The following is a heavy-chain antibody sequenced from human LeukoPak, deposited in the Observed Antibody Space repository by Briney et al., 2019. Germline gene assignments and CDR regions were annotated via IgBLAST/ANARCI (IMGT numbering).Heavy chain of an antibody. CDR1: GYTFTGYY. V-gene: IGHV1-18*04. CDR2: ISAYNGNT. CDR3: AREGYYDSSGYVDY. Sequence: ASVKVSCKASGYTFTGYYMHWVRQAPGQGLEWMGWISAYNGNTNYAQKLQGRVTMTTDTSTSTAYMELRSLRSDDTAVYYCAREGYYDSSGYVDYWGQGTLVTVSS. D-gene: IGHD3-22*01. J-gene: IGHJ4*02.